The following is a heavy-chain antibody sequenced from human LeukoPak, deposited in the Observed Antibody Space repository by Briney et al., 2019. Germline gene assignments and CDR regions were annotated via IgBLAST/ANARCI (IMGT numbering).Heavy chain of an antibody. V-gene: IGHV4-34*01. J-gene: IGHJ4*02. CDR3: ARRGGGGYSYGYGTGRRGYFDY. Sequence: PSETLSLTCAVYGGSFSGYYWSWIRQPPGKGLEWIREINHSGSTNYNPSLKSRVTISVDTSKNQFSLKLSSVTAADTAVYYCARRGGGGYSYGYGTGRRGYFDYWGQGTLVTVSS. CDR1: GGSFSGYY. CDR2: INHSGST. D-gene: IGHD5-18*01.